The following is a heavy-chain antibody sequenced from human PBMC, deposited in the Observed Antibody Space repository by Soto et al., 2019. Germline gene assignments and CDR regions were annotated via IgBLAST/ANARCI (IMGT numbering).Heavy chain of an antibody. Sequence: SETLSLTCTVSGDYISSSSYYWGWIRQPPGKGLEWIGSIYYSGSAYYNPSLKSRVTISVDTSKNQFSLNLSFVTAADTAVYYCXTLGTPATGLCYFDYWGQGTLVTVSS. J-gene: IGHJ4*02. CDR3: XTLGTPATGLCYFDY. D-gene: IGHD2-15*01. CDR1: GDYISSSSYY. V-gene: IGHV4-39*07. CDR2: IYYSGSA.